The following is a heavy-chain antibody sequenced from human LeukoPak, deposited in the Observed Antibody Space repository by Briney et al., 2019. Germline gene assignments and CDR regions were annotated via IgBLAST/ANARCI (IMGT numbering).Heavy chain of an antibody. Sequence: PTETLSLTCTVSGGSISSYYWSWIRQPPGKGLEWVGYIYYSGSTNYNPSLNRRVTIAVDTSKNYFSLLLSSVTAADTAVYYCARGSGGYYADDAFDIWGQGTMVSVSS. J-gene: IGHJ3*02. D-gene: IGHD3-22*01. CDR3: ARGSGGYYADDAFDI. CDR1: GGSISSYY. CDR2: IYYSGST. V-gene: IGHV4-59*01.